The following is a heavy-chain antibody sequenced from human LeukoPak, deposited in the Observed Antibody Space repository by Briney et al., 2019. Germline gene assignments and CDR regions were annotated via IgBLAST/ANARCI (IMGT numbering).Heavy chain of an antibody. J-gene: IGHJ4*02. CDR1: GFTFSSYA. Sequence: PGGSLRLSCAASGFTFSSYAMSWVRRAPGKGLEWVSGISGSGGSIQYANSVKGRFTISGDNSKSTLYVQMISLRAEDTAVYYCAKHKENYGDSCLDDYWGQGTLVTVSS. CDR2: ISGSGGSI. CDR3: AKHKENYGDSCLDDY. V-gene: IGHV3-23*01. D-gene: IGHD4-17*01.